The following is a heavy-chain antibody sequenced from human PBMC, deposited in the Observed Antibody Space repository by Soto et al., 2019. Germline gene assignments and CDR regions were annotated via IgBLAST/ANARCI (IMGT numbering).Heavy chain of an antibody. CDR2: IKQDGSEK. CDR3: ARGGAVRGYGYSSDAFDI. V-gene: IGHV3-7*04. Sequence: GSLRLSCAASGFTFSSYWMSWVRQAPGKGLEWVANIKQDGSEKYYVDSVKGRFTISRDNAKNSLYLQMNSLRAEDTAVYYGARGGAVRGYGYSSDAFDIWGQGTMVTVSS. CDR1: GFTFSSYW. D-gene: IGHD5-18*01. J-gene: IGHJ3*02.